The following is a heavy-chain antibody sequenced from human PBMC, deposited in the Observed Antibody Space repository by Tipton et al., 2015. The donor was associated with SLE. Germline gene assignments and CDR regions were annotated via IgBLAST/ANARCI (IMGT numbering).Heavy chain of an antibody. CDR2: INHSGST. CDR3: ARDREEVYDGSGYYYPFDY. V-gene: IGHV4-61*08. CDR1: GDSISSGGYY. D-gene: IGHD3-22*01. Sequence: TLSLTCTVSGDSISSGGYYWSWIRQHPGKGLEWIGEINHSGSTNYNPSLKSRVTISVDTPKNQFSLKLSSVTAADTAVYYCARDREEVYDGSGYYYPFDYWAQGNLVTVSS. J-gene: IGHJ4*02.